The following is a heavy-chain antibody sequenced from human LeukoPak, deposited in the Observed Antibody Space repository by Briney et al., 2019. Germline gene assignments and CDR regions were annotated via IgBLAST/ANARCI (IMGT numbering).Heavy chain of an antibody. D-gene: IGHD6-13*01. CDR1: GFNFRSYG. J-gene: IGHJ4*02. V-gene: IGHV3-30*02. CDR3: AKEPAAAEYYFDY. CDR2: IRYDGSNK. Sequence: PGGSLRLSCAASGFNFRSYGMHWVRQAPGKGLEWVAVIRYDGSNKYYVDSVKGRFTISGDNSKNTLYLQMNSLRAEDTAVYYCAKEPAAAEYYFDYWGQGTLVTVSS.